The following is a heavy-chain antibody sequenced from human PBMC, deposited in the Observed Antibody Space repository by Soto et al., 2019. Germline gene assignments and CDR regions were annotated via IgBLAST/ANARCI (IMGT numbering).Heavy chain of an antibody. CDR2: ISSSSSYI. D-gene: IGHD2-2*01. CDR3: ASFGIVVVQAALLDY. CDR1: GFTFSSYS. Sequence: GGSLRLSCGASGFTFSSYSMNWVRQAPGKGLEWVSAISSSSSYIYYADSVKGRFTISRDNAKNSLYLQMNSLRAEDTAVYYCASFGIVVVQAALLDYWGQGTLVTVSS. V-gene: IGHV3-21*01. J-gene: IGHJ4*02.